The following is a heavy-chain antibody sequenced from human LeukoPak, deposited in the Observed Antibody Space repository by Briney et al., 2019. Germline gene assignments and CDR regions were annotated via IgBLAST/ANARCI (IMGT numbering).Heavy chain of an antibody. V-gene: IGHV1-3*03. CDR3: ATSLADFDYAFDI. CDR2: INAGNGNT. CDR1: GYTFTTYA. J-gene: IGHJ3*02. Sequence: GASVKVSCKASGYTFTTYAMHWVRQAPGQRLEWMGWINAGNGNTKYTQDFQGRVTITRDTSASTAYMELSSLRSEDMAVYYCATSLADFDYAFDIWGQGTMVTVSS. D-gene: IGHD3-3*01.